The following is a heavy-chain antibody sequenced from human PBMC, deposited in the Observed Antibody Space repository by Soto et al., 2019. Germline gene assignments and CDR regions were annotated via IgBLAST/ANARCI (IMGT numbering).Heavy chain of an antibody. D-gene: IGHD3-22*01. CDR1: GFTFSNSA. Sequence: GGSLRLSCAASGFTFSNSAMHWVRQAPGKGLEWVAVIWHDATNKYYSDSAKGRFTVSRDNSKNQLYLQLNSLRAEDTAVYYCARDEGSGYYYARDTYYNYGMDVWGQGTTVTVS. CDR2: IWHDATNK. CDR3: ARDEGSGYYYARDTYYNYGMDV. V-gene: IGHV3-33*01. J-gene: IGHJ6*02.